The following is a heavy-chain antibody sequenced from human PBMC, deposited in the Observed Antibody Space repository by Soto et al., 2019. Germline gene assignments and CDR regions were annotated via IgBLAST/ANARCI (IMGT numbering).Heavy chain of an antibody. V-gene: IGHV3-11*01. D-gene: IGHD3-3*01. CDR3: ARTYYDFWSGFLFDY. J-gene: IGHJ4*02. Sequence: GGSLRLSCAASGFTFSDYYMSWIRQAPGKGLEWVSYISSSGSTIYYADSVKGRFTISRDNAKNSLYLQMNSLRAEDTAVYYCARTYYDFWSGFLFDYWDQGTLVTVSS. CDR1: GFTFSDYY. CDR2: ISSSGSTI.